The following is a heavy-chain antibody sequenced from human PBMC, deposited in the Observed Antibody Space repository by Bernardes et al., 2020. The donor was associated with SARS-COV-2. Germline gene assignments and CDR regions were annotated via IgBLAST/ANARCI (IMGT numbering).Heavy chain of an antibody. CDR1: GGSFSGYY. Sequence: SETLSLTCAVYGGSFSGYYWSWIRQPPGKGLEWIGEINHSGSTNYNPSLKSRVTISVDTSKNQFSLKLSSVTAADTAVYYCARGRPVTIFGVVIRYYYDMDVWGQGTTVTVSS. CDR3: ARGRPVTIFGVVIRYYYDMDV. V-gene: IGHV4-34*01. CDR2: INHSGST. J-gene: IGHJ6*02. D-gene: IGHD3-3*01.